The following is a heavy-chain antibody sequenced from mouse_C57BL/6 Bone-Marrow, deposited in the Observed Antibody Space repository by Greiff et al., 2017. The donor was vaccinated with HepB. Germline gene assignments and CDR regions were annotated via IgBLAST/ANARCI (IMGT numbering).Heavy chain of an antibody. Sequence: QVQLQQPGAELVMPGASVKLSCKASGYTFTSYGISWVKQRTGQGLEWIGEIYPRSGNTYYNEKFKGKATLTADKSSRTAYMELRSLTSEDSAVYFCARVYYYGPYYAMDYWGQGTSVTVSS. J-gene: IGHJ4*01. D-gene: IGHD1-1*01. CDR1: GYTFTSYG. CDR2: IYPRSGNT. V-gene: IGHV1-81*01. CDR3: ARVYYYGPYYAMDY.